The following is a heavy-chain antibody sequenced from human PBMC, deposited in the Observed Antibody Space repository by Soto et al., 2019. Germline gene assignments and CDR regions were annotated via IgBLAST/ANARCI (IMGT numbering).Heavy chain of an antibody. V-gene: IGHV4-31*03. J-gene: IGHJ4*02. CDR1: GGSISSGDYY. Sequence: QVQLQESGPGLVKPSQTLSLTCTVSGGSISSGDYYWSWIRQHPGKGLEWIGYIYSSGSTYYNPSLKSRFTVPLATSENQFSLKLTSVTAADTAVYHCARGIYNAYFAYWGQGTLVTVSS. CDR3: ARGIYNAYFAY. D-gene: IGHD1-1*01. CDR2: IYSSGST.